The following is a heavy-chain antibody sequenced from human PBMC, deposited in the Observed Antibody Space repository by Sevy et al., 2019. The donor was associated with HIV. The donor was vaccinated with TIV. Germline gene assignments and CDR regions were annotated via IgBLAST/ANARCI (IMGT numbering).Heavy chain of an antibody. CDR3: ANSRGRYEGSSWLYYYYLMDV. D-gene: IGHD6-13*01. J-gene: IGHJ6*02. CDR2: ISGSGGDT. Sequence: GGSLRLSCAASGFTFSTYAMSWVRQAPGKGLEWVSDISGSGGDTYYADSVKGRFTVSRDNSKDTVYLQMNSLRPEDTAVYYCANSRGRYEGSSWLYYYYLMDVWGQGTTVTVSS. CDR1: GFTFSTYA. V-gene: IGHV3-23*01.